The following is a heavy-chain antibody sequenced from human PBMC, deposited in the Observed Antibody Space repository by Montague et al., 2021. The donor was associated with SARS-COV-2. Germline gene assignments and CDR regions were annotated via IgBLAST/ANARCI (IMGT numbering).Heavy chain of an antibody. D-gene: IGHD6-6*01. Sequence: PALVKPTQTLTLTCTFSGFSLSTRTVGVGWIRQPPGKALEWLALIYWDDDKRYSPSLKSRLTITKVTSKNQVVLTMTNMDPVDTATYYCAHRLPAVAAFDYWGEGTRVTVSS. V-gene: IGHV2-5*02. CDR2: IYWDDDK. CDR1: GFSLSTRTVG. CDR3: AHRLPAVAAFDY. J-gene: IGHJ4*02.